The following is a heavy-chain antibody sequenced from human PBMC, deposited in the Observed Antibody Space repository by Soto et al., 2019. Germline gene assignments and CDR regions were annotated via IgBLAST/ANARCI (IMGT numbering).Heavy chain of an antibody. CDR1: GFTFSTYA. J-gene: IGHJ6*02. CDR2: ISGSGGSI. CDR3: VKGYWKGDV. Sequence: EVQLLESGGGLVQPGGSLRLSCAASGFTFSTYAMNWVRQAPGNGLEWVSAISGSGGSIHYADSVKGRFTISRDNSKNTLYVQMYSLRDEDSAQYHCVKGYWKGDVSGQGTTVTVSS. V-gene: IGHV3-23*01. D-gene: IGHD1-1*01.